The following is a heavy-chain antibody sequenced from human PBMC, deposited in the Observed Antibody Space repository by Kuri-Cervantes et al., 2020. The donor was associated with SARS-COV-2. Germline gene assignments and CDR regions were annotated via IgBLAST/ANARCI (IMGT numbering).Heavy chain of an antibody. CDR3: ARDLSQGLLRN. Sequence: ETLSLTCAASGFTFSSYSMNWVRQAPGKGLEWVSYISSSSSTIYYADSVKGRFTISRDNAKNSLYLQMNSLRAEDTAVYYCARDLSQGLLRNWGQGTLVTVSS. J-gene: IGHJ4*02. CDR1: GFTFSSYS. D-gene: IGHD1-26*01. CDR2: ISSSSSTI. V-gene: IGHV3-48*01.